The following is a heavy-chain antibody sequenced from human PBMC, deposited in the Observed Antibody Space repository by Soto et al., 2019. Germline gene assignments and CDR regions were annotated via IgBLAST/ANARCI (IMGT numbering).Heavy chain of an antibody. CDR2: IYYSGST. V-gene: IGHV4-59*12. J-gene: IGHJ6*03. Sequence: ETLSLTCTVPGGSISSDYWSWTPQPPGKGLEWIGDIYYSGSTNYNPSLKSRVTISVDKSKNQFSLKLSSVTAADTAVYYCASAKIYYYYMDVWGKGTTVTVSS. CDR3: ASAKIYYYYMDV. CDR1: GGSISSDY. D-gene: IGHD2-15*01.